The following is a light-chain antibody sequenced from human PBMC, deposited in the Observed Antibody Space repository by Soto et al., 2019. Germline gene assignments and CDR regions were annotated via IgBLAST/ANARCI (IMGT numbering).Light chain of an antibody. CDR2: GAS. J-gene: IGKJ5*01. CDR3: QQYDNWPIT. Sequence: ERVMTQSPATLSVSPGERATLSCRASQSVSSNLAWYQQKPGQAPRLFIYGASTRATAIPPRFSGSGSGTEFTLTISSLQSEDFAVYHCQQYDNWPITFGQGTRLEIK. V-gene: IGKV3-15*01. CDR1: QSVSSN.